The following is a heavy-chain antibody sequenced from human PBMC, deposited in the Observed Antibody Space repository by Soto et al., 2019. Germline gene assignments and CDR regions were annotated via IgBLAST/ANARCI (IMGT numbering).Heavy chain of an antibody. V-gene: IGHV1-18*04. CDR3: AREGAWSGDRDRNHYYYYGIDV. CDR1: DFDFTYYG. CDR2: ISGFNGNT. Sequence: VQLVQSGAEVKRPGASVKVSCEASDFDFTYYGISWVRQAPGQGLEWMGWISGFNGNTKFAQKLQGRVTLTADTSTSTAYMELRSLRSDDTAVYYCAREGAWSGDRDRNHYYYYGIDVWGQGTTVTVSS. D-gene: IGHD1-26*01. J-gene: IGHJ6*02.